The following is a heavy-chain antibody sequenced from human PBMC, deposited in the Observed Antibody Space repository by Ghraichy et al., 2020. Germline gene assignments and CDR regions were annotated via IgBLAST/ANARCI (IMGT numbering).Heavy chain of an antibody. CDR2: ISPSGGDT. CDR3: AKRIEYSSSSAYFDY. Sequence: GGSLRLSCAASGFTFSNYAMTWVRQAPGKGLEWVSAISPSGGDTYYAGSVKGRFSISRDNSKNMLFLQMNSLRPEDTAVYYCAKRIEYSSSSAYFDYWGQGTLVTVSS. D-gene: IGHD6-6*01. J-gene: IGHJ4*02. CDR1: GFTFSNYA. V-gene: IGHV3-23*01.